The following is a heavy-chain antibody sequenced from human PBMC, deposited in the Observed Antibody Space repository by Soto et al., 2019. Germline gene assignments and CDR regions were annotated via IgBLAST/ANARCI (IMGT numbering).Heavy chain of an antibody. CDR2: ISYSGST. D-gene: IGHD1-7*01. J-gene: IGHJ6*02. CDR1: GGSISSGGYS. V-gene: IGHV4-61*08. Sequence: SETLSLTCAVSGGSISSGGYSWSWIRQPPGKGLEWIGYISYSGSTNYNPSLKSRVTISVDTSKNQFSLKLSSVTAADTAVYYCAREGLITGTTYYYYGMDVWGQGTTVTVSS. CDR3: AREGLITGTTYYYYGMDV.